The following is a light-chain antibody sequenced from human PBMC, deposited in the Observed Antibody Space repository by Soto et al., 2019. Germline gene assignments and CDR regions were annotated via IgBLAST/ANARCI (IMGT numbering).Light chain of an antibody. J-gene: IGLJ3*02. Sequence: QSVLTQPPSVSGAPGQRVTISCTGSSSNIGAGYDVHWYQQLPGTAPKLLIYGNTNRPSGVPDRLSGSKSGTSASLAITGLQAEDETDYYCQSYDNSLSGLVFGGGTKLTVL. CDR1: SSNIGAGYD. CDR3: QSYDNSLSGLV. V-gene: IGLV1-40*01. CDR2: GNT.